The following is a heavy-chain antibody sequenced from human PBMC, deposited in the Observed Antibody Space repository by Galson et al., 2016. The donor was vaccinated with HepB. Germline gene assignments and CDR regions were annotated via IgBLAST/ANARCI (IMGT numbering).Heavy chain of an antibody. CDR2: TSSSANSI. CDR1: GFAFSNYA. V-gene: IGHV3-23*01. D-gene: IGHD2-15*01. Sequence: SLRLSCAASGFAFSNYAMTWVRQIPGRRLEWVAGTSSSANSIYYADSVKGRFTISRDNSINTLFLYMNSLRAEDTGVYCCARKKLSIATDSTPVLESWGQGTLVTVSS. J-gene: IGHJ4*02. CDR3: ARKKLSIATDSTPVLES.